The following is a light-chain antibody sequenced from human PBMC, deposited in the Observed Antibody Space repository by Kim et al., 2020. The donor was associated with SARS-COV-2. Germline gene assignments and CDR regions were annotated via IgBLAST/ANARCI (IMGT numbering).Light chain of an antibody. CDR2: DVS. V-gene: IGLV2-14*03. Sequence: QSALTQPASVSGSPGQSITISCTGTSSDIGISDYVSWSQQHPGKAPKLMIYDVSKRPSGVSDRCSGSKSGNTASLTISGLQAEDEADYYCASYTSPYTWVFGGGTQLTVL. J-gene: IGLJ3*02. CDR3: ASYTSPYTWV. CDR1: SSDIGISDY.